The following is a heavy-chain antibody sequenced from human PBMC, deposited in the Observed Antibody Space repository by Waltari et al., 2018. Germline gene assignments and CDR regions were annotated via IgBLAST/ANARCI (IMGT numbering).Heavy chain of an antibody. D-gene: IGHD1-7*01. CDR1: GYTLTELS. CDR2: FDPEDGET. V-gene: IGHV1-24*01. CDR3: ATRVRLRRTHAFDI. Sequence: GASVKVSCKVSGYTLTELSMHWVRQPPGKGLEWMGGFDPEDGETIYAQKFQGRVTMTEDTSTDTAYMELSSLRSEDTAVYYCATRVRLRRTHAFDIWGQGTMVTVSS. J-gene: IGHJ3*02.